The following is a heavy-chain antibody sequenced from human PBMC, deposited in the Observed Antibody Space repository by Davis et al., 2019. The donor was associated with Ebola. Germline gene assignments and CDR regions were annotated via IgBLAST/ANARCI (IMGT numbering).Heavy chain of an antibody. CDR1: GFTFSTYW. CDR2: INGDGSYT. V-gene: IGHV3-74*01. CDR3: AKDTAFSGSFDDAFDI. J-gene: IGHJ3*02. D-gene: IGHD1-26*01. Sequence: PGGSLRLSCVASGFTFSTYWMHWLRQTPGKGLVWVSRINGDGSYTNYADSVKGRVTVSRDNAKNTLYLHMSSLRADDTAVYYCAKDTAFSGSFDDAFDIWGQGTMVTVSS.